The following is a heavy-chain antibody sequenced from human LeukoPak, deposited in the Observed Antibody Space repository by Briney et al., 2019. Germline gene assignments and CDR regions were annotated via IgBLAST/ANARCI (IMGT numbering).Heavy chain of an antibody. V-gene: IGHV3-23*01. CDR1: GFTFSSYG. D-gene: IGHD3-16*02. Sequence: GGTLRLSCAASGFTFSSYGMSWVRQAPGKGLEWVSAISGSGGSTYYADSVKGRFTISRDNSKNTLYLQMNSLRAEDTALYYCARSIYNYVWGSYLYWGQGTLVTVSS. J-gene: IGHJ4*02. CDR3: ARSIYNYVWGSYLY. CDR2: ISGSGGST.